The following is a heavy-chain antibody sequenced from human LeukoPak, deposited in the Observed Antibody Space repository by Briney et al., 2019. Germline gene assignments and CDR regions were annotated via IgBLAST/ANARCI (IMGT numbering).Heavy chain of an antibody. D-gene: IGHD4-23*01. Sequence: GGSLRLSCAASGFTFSSYEMHWVRQAPGKGLQWVSYISSSGSTIYYADSVRGRFTISRDNAKNSLYLQMNSLRAEDTAVYYCARDYGGSSPFDYWGQGTLVTVSS. CDR2: ISSSGSTI. V-gene: IGHV3-48*03. CDR3: ARDYGGSSPFDY. CDR1: GFTFSSYE. J-gene: IGHJ4*02.